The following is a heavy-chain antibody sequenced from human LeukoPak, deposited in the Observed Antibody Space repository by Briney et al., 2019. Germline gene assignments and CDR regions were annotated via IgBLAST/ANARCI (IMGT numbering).Heavy chain of an antibody. CDR2: IYYTGST. CDR3: ARQGTMTRGGYWLDP. Sequence: PSETLSLTCTVSGASINSSNFYSGWIRQPPGKGLESIGSIYYTGSTSSSPSLTSRVTISVDTSKKQFSLKLLSVTPADPPRYFCARQGTMTRGGYWLDPWGRGTLVTVSS. J-gene: IGHJ5*02. CDR1: GASINSSNFY. D-gene: IGHD3-10*01. V-gene: IGHV4-39*01.